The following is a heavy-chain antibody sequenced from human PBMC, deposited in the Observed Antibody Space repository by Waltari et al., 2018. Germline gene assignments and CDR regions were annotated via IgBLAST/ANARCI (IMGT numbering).Heavy chain of an antibody. CDR3: ARRVIRFFDY. V-gene: IGHV4-39*01. Sequence: QLQLQESGPGLVKPSETLSLTCTVSSGSISSSSYYWGWIRQPPGKGLEWIGSIYYRGSTYYNPSLKSRGTISVDTSKNQFSLKLSSVTAADTAVYYCARRVIRFFDYWGQGTLVTVSS. J-gene: IGHJ4*02. CDR1: SGSISSSSYY. D-gene: IGHD3-3*01. CDR2: IYYRGST.